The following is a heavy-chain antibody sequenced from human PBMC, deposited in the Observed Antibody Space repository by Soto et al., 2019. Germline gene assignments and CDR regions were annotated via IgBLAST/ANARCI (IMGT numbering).Heavy chain of an antibody. CDR1: RYSFGYTFTNYW. D-gene: IGHD2-21*02. J-gene: IGHJ3*02. CDR3: ARHQNGGNWSRDCGADCYPPRVAFDI. V-gene: IGHV5-51*01. CDR2: IYPADSDT. Sequence: ESLKISCKDSRYSFGYTFTNYWIGWVRQMPGKGLEWMGIIYPADSDTRYSPSFEGNVTISADKSISTAYLQWNSLEASDTAMYYCARHQNGGNWSRDCGADCYPPRVAFDIWGQGTMVTVS.